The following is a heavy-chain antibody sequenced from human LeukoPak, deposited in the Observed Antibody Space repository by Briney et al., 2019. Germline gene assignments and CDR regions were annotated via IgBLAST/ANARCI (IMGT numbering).Heavy chain of an antibody. V-gene: IGHV4-4*07. Sequence: PSETLSLTCTVSGGSISSYYWSWIRQPAGKGLEWIGRIYTSGTTNYNPSLKSRVTMSVDTSKNQLSLKLSSVTAADTAVYYCARVEVGGYDFWSGTPYYYYYMDVWGKGTTVTVS. CDR3: ARVEVGGYDFWSGTPYYYYYMDV. CDR2: IYTSGTT. D-gene: IGHD3-3*01. J-gene: IGHJ6*03. CDR1: GGSISSYY.